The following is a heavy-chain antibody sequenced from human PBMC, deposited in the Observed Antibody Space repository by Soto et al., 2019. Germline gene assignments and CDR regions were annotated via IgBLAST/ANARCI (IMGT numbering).Heavy chain of an antibody. V-gene: IGHV5-51*01. D-gene: IGHD1-26*01. CDR3: ARHHYSGDYYYGMDV. CDR1: GYSFTSYW. Sequence: PGESLKISCKGSGYSFTSYWIGWVRQMPGKGQERMGIIYPGDSDTRYSPSFQGQVTISADKSISTAYLQWSSLKASDTAMYYCARHHYSGDYYYGMDVWGQGTTVTVSS. J-gene: IGHJ6*02. CDR2: IYPGDSDT.